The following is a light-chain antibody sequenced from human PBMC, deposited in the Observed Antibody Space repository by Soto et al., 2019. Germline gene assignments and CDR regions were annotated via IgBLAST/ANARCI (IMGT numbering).Light chain of an antibody. CDR3: ATWDDSLNGFYV. Sequence: QSVLTQPPSASGTPGQRVTISCSGSRYNIGSNTVNWYQQVPGTAPRLLIYRNNQRPSGVPDRFSGSKSGTSASLAISGLRSDDEADYFCATWDDSLNGFYVFGTGTKLTVL. CDR2: RNN. CDR1: RYNIGSNT. J-gene: IGLJ1*01. V-gene: IGLV1-44*01.